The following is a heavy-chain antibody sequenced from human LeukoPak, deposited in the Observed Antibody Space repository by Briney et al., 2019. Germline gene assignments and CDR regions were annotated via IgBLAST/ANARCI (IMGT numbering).Heavy chain of an antibody. CDR1: GGSISSSSYY. CDR3: ARVGYYYGSGSYWNWFDP. D-gene: IGHD3-10*01. CDR2: IYYSGST. Sequence: SETLSLTCTVSGGSISSSSYYWGWIRQPPGKGLEWIRSIYYSGSTYYNPSLKSRVTISVDTSKNQFSLKLSSVTAADTAVYYCARVGYYYGSGSYWNWFDPWGQGTLVTVSS. J-gene: IGHJ5*02. V-gene: IGHV4-39*07.